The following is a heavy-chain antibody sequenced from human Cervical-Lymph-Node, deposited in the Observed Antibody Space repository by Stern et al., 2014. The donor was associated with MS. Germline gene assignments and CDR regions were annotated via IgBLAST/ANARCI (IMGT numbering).Heavy chain of an antibody. J-gene: IGHJ6*02. CDR2: ISAYNGNT. Sequence: VQLVESGAEVKKPGATVKVSCKASGYTLTNYGINWVRQAPGQGLEGNGWISAYNGNTNYAPKFQGRVPLTTDTSTTTAYMDLRSLRSDDTAIYYCAGYYYHGMDVWGQGTTVTVSS. CDR3: AGYYYHGMDV. V-gene: IGHV1-18*04. CDR1: GYTLTNYG.